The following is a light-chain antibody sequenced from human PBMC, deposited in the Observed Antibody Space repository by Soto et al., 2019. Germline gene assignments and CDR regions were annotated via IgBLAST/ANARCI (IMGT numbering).Light chain of an antibody. J-gene: IGKJ1*01. V-gene: IGKV3-20*01. CDR2: GAS. Sequence: VLAQSPGTLALSTGERATRSCRASKSVTSSYLACYQQKPGQAPRLLIYGASSRATGTPDRFSGSGSGTDFPLTISRLEPEDFAVYYCQQCGSSPTFGQGTKVDIK. CDR3: QQCGSSPT. CDR1: KSVTSSY.